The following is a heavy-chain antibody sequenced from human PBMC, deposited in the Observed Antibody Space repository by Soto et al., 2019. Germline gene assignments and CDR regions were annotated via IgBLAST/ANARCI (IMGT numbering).Heavy chain of an antibody. CDR3: ARRGSTSIGDWFAP. V-gene: IGHV4-39*01. J-gene: IGHJ5*02. Sequence: QVDLLESGPGLVKPSETLSLTCTVAGGSLTRSGYYWGWIRQPPGNELQYIGSDYNNGQTNYNPSRTTPVTISLDTTKKQVSLTRRSVPAAQTAVYCCARRGSTSIGDWFAPWAKGPLVPV. CDR1: GGSLTRSGYY. D-gene: IGHD3-3*02. CDR2: DYNNGQT.